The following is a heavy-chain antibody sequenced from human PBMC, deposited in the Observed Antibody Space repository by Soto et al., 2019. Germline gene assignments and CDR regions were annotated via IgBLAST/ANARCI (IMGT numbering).Heavy chain of an antibody. CDR3: TRPSIALDI. D-gene: IGHD6-13*01. J-gene: IGHJ3*02. Sequence: EVQLVESGGGLVQPGGSLKLSCAASGFTFSGSAVHWVRQASGKGLEWIARISDKANSYATAYAASVKGRFTVSRDDSKNTAYLQMNSLKTEDTAVYYCTRPSIALDIWGQGTVVTVSS. CDR2: ISDKANSYAT. V-gene: IGHV3-73*01. CDR1: GFTFSGSA.